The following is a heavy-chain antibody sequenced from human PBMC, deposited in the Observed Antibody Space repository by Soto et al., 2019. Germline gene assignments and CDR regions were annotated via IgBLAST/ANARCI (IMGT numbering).Heavy chain of an antibody. D-gene: IGHD5-12*01. CDR3: ARSGGYSGYAVY. V-gene: IGHV4-39*01. CDR2: IYYSGST. CDR1: GGSISSSSYY. J-gene: IGHJ4*02. Sequence: SETLSLTCTVSGGSISSSSYYWGWIRQPPGKGLEWIGSIYYSGSTYCNPSLKSRVTISVDTSKNQFSLKLSSVTAADTAVYYCARSGGYSGYAVYWGQGTLVTVSS.